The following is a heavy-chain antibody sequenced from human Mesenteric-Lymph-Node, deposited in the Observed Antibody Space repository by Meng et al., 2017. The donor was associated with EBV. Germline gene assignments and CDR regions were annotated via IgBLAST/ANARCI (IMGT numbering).Heavy chain of an antibody. J-gene: IGHJ4*02. D-gene: IGHD6-19*01. CDR2: IYYSGDT. Sequence: QVQPQESGPGLVRPSQTLSLTCAVSGGSINSGEYYWTWIRQPPGKGLEWMGYIYYSGDTFYNPSLKSRLTISIDTSENHFSLKLNSVTAADTAVYYCARSPGWYSLDYWGQGTLVTVSS. CDR1: GGSINSGEYY. CDR3: ARSPGWYSLDY. V-gene: IGHV4-30-4*01.